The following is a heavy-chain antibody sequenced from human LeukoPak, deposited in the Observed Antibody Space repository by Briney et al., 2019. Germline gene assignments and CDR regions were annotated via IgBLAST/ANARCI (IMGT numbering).Heavy chain of an antibody. CDR1: GGSISSLY. D-gene: IGHD6-6*01. CDR2: IYYTGST. Sequence: SETLSLTCSVSGGSISSLYWSWIRQPPGKRLESIGYIYYTGSTNYNPSLKSRVTIFVDTSKNQFSLRLSSATAADTAVYYCARHRAYSSSSPFDYWGQGTLVTVSS. V-gene: IGHV4-59*08. J-gene: IGHJ4*02. CDR3: ARHRAYSSSSPFDY.